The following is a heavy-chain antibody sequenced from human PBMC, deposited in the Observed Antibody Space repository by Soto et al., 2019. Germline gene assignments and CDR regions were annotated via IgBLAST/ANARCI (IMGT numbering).Heavy chain of an antibody. CDR3: AHKSANYYVGMDV. V-gene: IGHV2-5*02. CDR2: IYWDDDK. J-gene: IGHJ6*02. CDR1: GVSLSTSGVG. Sequence: QITLKESGPTLMKPTQTLMLTCTFSGVSLSTSGVGVDWIRQPPGKALEWLALIYWDDDKRYSLSLKSRIAISKDTSKNQVVLTMTNIDPVDTATYYCAHKSANYYVGMDVWGQGTTVTVSS.